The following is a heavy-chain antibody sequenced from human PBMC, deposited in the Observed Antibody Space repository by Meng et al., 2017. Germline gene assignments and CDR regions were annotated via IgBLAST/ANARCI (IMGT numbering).Heavy chain of an antibody. Sequence: QLVLVQAGAEVQKPGAAVKVSCKASGYTFTSYGISWVRQAPGQGLEWMGWISAYNGNTNYAQKLQGRVTMTTDTSTSTAYMELRSLRSDDTAVYYCAIHPCRGGSCYLLDYWGQGTLVTVSS. V-gene: IGHV1-18*01. CDR2: ISAYNGNT. J-gene: IGHJ4*02. CDR1: GYTFTSYG. CDR3: AIHPCRGGSCYLLDY. D-gene: IGHD2-15*01.